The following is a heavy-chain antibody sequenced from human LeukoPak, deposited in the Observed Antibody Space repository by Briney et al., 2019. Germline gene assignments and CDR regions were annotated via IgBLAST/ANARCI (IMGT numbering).Heavy chain of an antibody. V-gene: IGHV3-23*01. CDR3: ARGTYYYDSSGQYYFDY. CDR1: GFTSSNYA. CDR2: ISGSGSTT. J-gene: IGHJ4*02. D-gene: IGHD3-22*01. Sequence: PGGSLRLSCAASGFTSSNYAMSWVRQAPGKGLEWVSAISGSGSTTYYADSVKGRFTISRDSSKNTLYLQMNSLRAEDTAVYYCARGTYYYDSSGQYYFDYWGQGTLVTVSS.